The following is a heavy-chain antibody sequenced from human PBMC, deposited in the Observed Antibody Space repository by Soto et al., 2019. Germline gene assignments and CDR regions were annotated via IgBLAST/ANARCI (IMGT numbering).Heavy chain of an antibody. CDR1: GCTFSSYA. CDR2: IIPIFGTA. V-gene: IGHV1-69*13. J-gene: IGHJ6*02. CDR3: ARDGSGYRSRASPMDV. D-gene: IGHD3-22*01. Sequence: VKDTCKASGCTFSSYAISWVGQAPGRGLEWMGGIIPIFGTANYAQKFQGRVTITADESTSTAYMELSSLRSEDTAVYYCARDGSGYRSRASPMDVWGQGTTVTVSS.